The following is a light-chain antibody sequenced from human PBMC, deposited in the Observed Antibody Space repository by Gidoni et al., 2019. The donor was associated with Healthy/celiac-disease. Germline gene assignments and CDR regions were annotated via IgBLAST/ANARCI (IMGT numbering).Light chain of an antibody. Sequence: DIVMTQSPDSLAVSLGERATTNCKSSQSVLYSSNNKNYLAWYQQKPGQPPKLLIYWASTRESGVPDRFSGSGSGTDFTLTISSQQAEDVAVYYCQQYYSTPLTFGGGTKVEIK. J-gene: IGKJ4*01. CDR1: QSVLYSSNNKNY. CDR2: WAS. V-gene: IGKV4-1*01. CDR3: QQYYSTPLT.